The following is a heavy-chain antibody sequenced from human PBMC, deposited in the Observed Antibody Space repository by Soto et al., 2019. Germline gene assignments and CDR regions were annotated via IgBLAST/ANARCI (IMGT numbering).Heavy chain of an antibody. J-gene: IGHJ3*02. V-gene: IGHV3-73*01. CDR3: TSFVEVARGYCSSTACPGAFDI. D-gene: IGHD2-2*01. CDR2: IRSKANSYAT. CDR1: GFTFSGSA. Sequence: PGGSLRLSCAASGFTFSGSAMHWVRQASGKGLEWVGRIRSKANSYATAYAASVKGRFTISRDDSKNTAYLQMNSLKTEDTAVYYCTSFVEVARGYCSSTACPGAFDIWGQGTMVTVSS.